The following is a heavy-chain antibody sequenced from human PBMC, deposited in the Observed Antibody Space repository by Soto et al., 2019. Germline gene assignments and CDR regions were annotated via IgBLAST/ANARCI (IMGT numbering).Heavy chain of an antibody. CDR2: IWYDGSNK. CDR3: ARWGNWKVADY. J-gene: IGHJ4*02. CDR1: GFTFSSHG. V-gene: IGHV3-33*01. D-gene: IGHD1-1*01. Sequence: QVQLVESGGGVVQPGRSLRLSCAASGFTFSSHGMHWVRQAPGKGLEWVAVIWYDGSNKYYADSVRGRFTISRDNSKNTLRLQMDSLRVEDTAVYYCARWGNWKVADYWGQGTLVTVSS.